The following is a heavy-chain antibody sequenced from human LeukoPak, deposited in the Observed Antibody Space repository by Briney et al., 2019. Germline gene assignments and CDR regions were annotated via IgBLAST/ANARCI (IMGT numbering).Heavy chain of an antibody. D-gene: IGHD2-15*01. CDR2: INPNSGGT. CDR1: GYTFTGYY. J-gene: IGHJ3*02. Sequence: APVKVSCKASGYTFTGYYIHWVRQAPGQGLEWMGWINPNSGGTNYAQKFQGRVTMTRDTSISTAYMELSRLRSDDTAVYYCAGELRRILGGAAPRDAFDIWGQGTMVTVSS. V-gene: IGHV1-2*02. CDR3: AGELRRILGGAAPRDAFDI.